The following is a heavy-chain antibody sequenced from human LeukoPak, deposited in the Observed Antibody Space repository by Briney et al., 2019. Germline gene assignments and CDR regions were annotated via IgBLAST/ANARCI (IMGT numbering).Heavy chain of an antibody. V-gene: IGHV1-2*02. Sequence: GASVKVSCKASGYTFTGYYMHWVRQAPGQGLEWVGWINPNSGDTNYAQKFQGRVTMTTDTSISTAYMELSRLRYDDAAVYYCARAAYYGSGSYFDYWGQGTLVTVSS. CDR1: GYTFTGYY. CDR2: INPNSGDT. J-gene: IGHJ4*02. D-gene: IGHD3-10*01. CDR3: ARAAYYGSGSYFDY.